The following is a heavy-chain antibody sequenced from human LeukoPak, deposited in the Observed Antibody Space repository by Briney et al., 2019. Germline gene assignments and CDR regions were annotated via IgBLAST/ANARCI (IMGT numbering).Heavy chain of an antibody. CDR3: VRDNYSGSRNYGMDV. J-gene: IGHJ6*02. D-gene: IGHD1-26*01. Sequence: SETLPLTCTVSGGSISNYYWSWIRQPPGKGLEWIGYVYYSGSTKYNPSLKSRVTISVDTSKNQFSLQLSSVTAADTAVYYCVRDNYSGSRNYGMDVWGRGTTVTVSS. V-gene: IGHV4-59*01. CDR1: GGSISNYY. CDR2: VYYSGST.